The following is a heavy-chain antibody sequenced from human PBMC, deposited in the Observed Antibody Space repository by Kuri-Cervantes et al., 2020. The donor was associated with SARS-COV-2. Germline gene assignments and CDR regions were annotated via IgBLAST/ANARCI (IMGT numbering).Heavy chain of an antibody. D-gene: IGHD6-19*01. Sequence: SVKVSCKASGGTFSSYAISWVRQAPGQGLEWMGGIIPIFGTASYAQKFQGRVTITADESTSTAYMELSSLRSEDTAVYYCARGLGRYSSGWNSYYYYGMDVWGQGTTVTVSS. J-gene: IGHJ6*02. CDR1: GGTFSSYA. CDR3: ARGLGRYSSGWNSYYYYGMDV. CDR2: IIPIFGTA. V-gene: IGHV1-69*13.